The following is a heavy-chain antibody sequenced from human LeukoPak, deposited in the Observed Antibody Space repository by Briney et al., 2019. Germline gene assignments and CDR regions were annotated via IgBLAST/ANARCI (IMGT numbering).Heavy chain of an antibody. CDR3: AKLHNLNCDY. D-gene: IGHD1-14*01. Sequence: PGGSLRLSCVASGSASGSTFSSSAMTWVRQAPGKGLEWVSTISSSGGSTYYADSVKGRFTISRVNSKTTLYLQMNSLRAEDTATYYCAKLHNLNCDYWGLGTLVTVSS. V-gene: IGHV3-23*01. J-gene: IGHJ4*02. CDR1: GSTFSSSA. CDR2: ISSSGGST.